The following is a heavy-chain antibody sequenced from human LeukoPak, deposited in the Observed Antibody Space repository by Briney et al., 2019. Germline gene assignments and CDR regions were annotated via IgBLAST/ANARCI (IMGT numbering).Heavy chain of an antibody. Sequence: GGSLRLSCAASGFTFSDYYMSWVRQAPGKGLEWVSVIYSGGSTYYADSVKGRFTISRDNSKNTLYLQMNSLRAEDTAVYYCARAGWDDFDYWGQGTLVTVSS. CDR1: GFTFSDYY. CDR2: IYSGGST. CDR3: ARAGWDDFDY. J-gene: IGHJ4*02. D-gene: IGHD6-19*01. V-gene: IGHV3-66*02.